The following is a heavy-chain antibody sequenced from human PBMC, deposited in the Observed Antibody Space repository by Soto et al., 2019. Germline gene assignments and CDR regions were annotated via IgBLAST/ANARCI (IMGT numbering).Heavy chain of an antibody. V-gene: IGHV4-4*07. D-gene: IGHD3-16*01. J-gene: IGHJ5*02. Sequence: QVQLEESGPGLVKPSETLSLICSVSGVSMRNSYWTWIRQSAGKGLEGIGRISTSGNINYNPSLNSRLTMSVDTSKNQVSLKLTSVTAADTAVYYCARGGGVPALGDPWGQGTLVTVSS. CDR2: ISTSGNI. CDR3: ARGGGVPALGDP. CDR1: GVSMRNSY.